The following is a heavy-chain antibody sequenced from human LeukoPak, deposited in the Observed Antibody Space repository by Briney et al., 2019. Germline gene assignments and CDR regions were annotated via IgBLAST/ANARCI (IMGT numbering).Heavy chain of an antibody. D-gene: IGHD3-22*01. CDR2: IYYSGST. CDR3: ARGEMYYYDSSGFIRPYYYGMDV. Sequence: PSQTLSLTCTVSGGSISSGGYYWSWIRQPPGKGLEWIGYIYYSGSTNYNPSLKSRVTISVDTSKNQFSLKLSSVTAADTAVYYCARGEMYYYDSSGFIRPYYYGMDVWGQGTTVTVSS. V-gene: IGHV4-61*08. J-gene: IGHJ6*02. CDR1: GGSISSGGYY.